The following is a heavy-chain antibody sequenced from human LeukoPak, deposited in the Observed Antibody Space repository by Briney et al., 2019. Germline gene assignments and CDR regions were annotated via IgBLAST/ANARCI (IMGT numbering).Heavy chain of an antibody. CDR2: IYPGDSDT. D-gene: IGHD2-15*01. CDR3: ARLKGYCSGGSCYYHYYGMDV. J-gene: IGHJ6*02. Sequence: GESLKISCKGSGYSFTSYGIGGVRQMPGKGLEWMGIIYPGDSDTRYSPSFQGQVTISADKSISTAYLQWSSLKASDTAMYYCARLKGYCSGGSCYYHYYGMDVWGQGTTVTVSS. V-gene: IGHV5-51*01. CDR1: GYSFTSYG.